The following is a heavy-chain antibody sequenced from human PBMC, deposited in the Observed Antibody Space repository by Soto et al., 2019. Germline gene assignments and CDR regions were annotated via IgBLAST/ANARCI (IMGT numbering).Heavy chain of an antibody. J-gene: IGHJ4*02. CDR2: ISGSGGST. CDR1: QFTFSAYA. D-gene: IGHD3-10*01. Sequence: PGGSLRLSCAASQFTFSAYAITWVHQSPGKGLEWVSLISGSGGSTYYADSVKGRFTISRDNSKDTLYLQMDSLRADDTAVYYCAKVHGSGNYHNFPDYWGQGTLVTVSS. V-gene: IGHV3-23*01. CDR3: AKVHGSGNYHNFPDY.